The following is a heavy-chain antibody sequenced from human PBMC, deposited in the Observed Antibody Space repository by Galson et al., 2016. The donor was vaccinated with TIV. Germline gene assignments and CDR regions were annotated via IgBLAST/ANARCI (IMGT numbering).Heavy chain of an antibody. Sequence: QSGAEVKKPGESLKISCQGSGYSFTTFWVGWVRQMPGKGPEWMGVIYPGDSDTKYSPSFQGQVTISVDRSISTAYLQWKSLKASDTAIYYCARQGSYDFWRCPNNYSYYAMDVWGQGTAVVVSS. CDR3: ARQGSYDFWRCPNNYSYYAMDV. V-gene: IGHV5-51*01. CDR1: GYSFTTFW. CDR2: IYPGDSDT. J-gene: IGHJ6*02. D-gene: IGHD3-3*01.